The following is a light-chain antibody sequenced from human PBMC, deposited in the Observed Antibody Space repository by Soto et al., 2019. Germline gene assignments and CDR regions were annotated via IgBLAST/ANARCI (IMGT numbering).Light chain of an antibody. Sequence: QSVLTQPPSVSGAPGQRVTISCTGSSSNIGAGYDVHWYQQLPGTAPKLLMYGNSNRPSGVPDRFSGSKSGTSASLAITGLQAEDEADYYCQSYDSSLRGVFGGGTKVTVL. CDR3: QSYDSSLRGV. CDR1: SSNIGAGYD. V-gene: IGLV1-40*01. CDR2: GNS. J-gene: IGLJ2*01.